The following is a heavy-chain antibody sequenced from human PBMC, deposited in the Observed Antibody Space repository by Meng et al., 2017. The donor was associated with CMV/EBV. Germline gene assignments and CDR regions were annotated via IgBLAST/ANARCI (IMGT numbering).Heavy chain of an antibody. D-gene: IGHD2-15*01. Sequence: SGFTFSSYWMHWVRQSPGKGLEWVSSISSSGADIFYAGSLKGRVTISRDNTKKLVFLQMESLTVEDTAIYYCARDPNLRDRGWLDPWGQGTLVTVSS. J-gene: IGHJ5*02. V-gene: IGHV3-21*01. CDR1: GFTFSSYW. CDR2: ISSSGADI. CDR3: ARDPNLRDRGWLDP.